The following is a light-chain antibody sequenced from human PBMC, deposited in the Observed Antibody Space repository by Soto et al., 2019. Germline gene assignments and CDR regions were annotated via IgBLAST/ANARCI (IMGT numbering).Light chain of an antibody. CDR3: SSYTSSSIDYV. CDR1: SSDVGGYNY. J-gene: IGLJ1*01. Sequence: QSALTQPASVSGSPGQSITISCTGTSSDVGGYNYFSWYQQHPGKAPTLMIYEVSNRHTGVSNRFSGSKSGNTASLTISGLLAEHEADYYCSSYTSSSIDYVFGTGTKLTVL. CDR2: EVS. V-gene: IGLV2-14*01.